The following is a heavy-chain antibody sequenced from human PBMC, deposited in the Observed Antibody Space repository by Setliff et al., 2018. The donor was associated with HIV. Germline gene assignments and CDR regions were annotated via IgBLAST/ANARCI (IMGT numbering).Heavy chain of an antibody. V-gene: IGHV5-51*01. D-gene: IGHD2-21*02. CDR1: GYSFTNYW. J-gene: IGHJ4*02. CDR2: IYPGDSGT. Sequence: LKISCKGSGYSFTNYWIGWVRQMPGKGLEWMGIIYPGDSGTRYSPSFQGQVTISADKSISTAYLQWSSLKASDTAMYYCARLSVVTATRIYYFDYWGQGTLVTVSS. CDR3: ARLSVVTATRIYYFDY.